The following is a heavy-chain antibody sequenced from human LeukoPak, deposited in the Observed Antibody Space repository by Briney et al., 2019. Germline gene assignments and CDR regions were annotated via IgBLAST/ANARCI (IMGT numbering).Heavy chain of an antibody. CDR2: IYYSGST. CDR1: GGSISSGGYY. D-gene: IGHD3-22*01. J-gene: IGHJ4*02. V-gene: IGHV4-61*08. Sequence: SETLSLTCTVSGGSISSGGYYWSWIRQHPGKGLEWIGYIYYSGSTNYNPSLKSRVTISVDTSKNQFSLKLSSVTAADTAVYYCARSGRYYYDSSGYPFDYWGQGTLVTVSS. CDR3: ARSGRYYYDSSGYPFDY.